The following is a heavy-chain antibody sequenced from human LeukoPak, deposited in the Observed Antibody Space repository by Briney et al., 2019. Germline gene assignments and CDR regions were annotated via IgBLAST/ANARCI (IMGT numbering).Heavy chain of an antibody. CDR1: GFTFSSYE. Sequence: PGGSLRLSCAASGFTFSSYEMNWVRQAPGKGLEWVSYISSSGSTIYYADSVKGRFTISRDNAKNSLYLQMNSLRAEVTAVYYCARVAPGSGSYYNDYWGQGTLVTVSS. J-gene: IGHJ4*02. D-gene: IGHD3-10*01. CDR2: ISSSGSTI. CDR3: ARVAPGSGSYYNDY. V-gene: IGHV3-48*03.